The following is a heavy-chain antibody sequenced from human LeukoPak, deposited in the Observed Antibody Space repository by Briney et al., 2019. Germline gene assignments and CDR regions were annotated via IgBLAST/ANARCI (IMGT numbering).Heavy chain of an antibody. CDR2: IIPIFGTA. Sequence: GSSVKVSCKASGGTFSSYTISWVRQAPGQGLEWMGRIIPIFGTANYAQKFQGRVTITTDESTSTAYMELSRLRSDDTAVYYCARDPSITMVRGARDYWGQGALVTVSS. V-gene: IGHV1-69*05. J-gene: IGHJ4*02. CDR1: GGTFSSYT. D-gene: IGHD3-10*01. CDR3: ARDPSITMVRGARDY.